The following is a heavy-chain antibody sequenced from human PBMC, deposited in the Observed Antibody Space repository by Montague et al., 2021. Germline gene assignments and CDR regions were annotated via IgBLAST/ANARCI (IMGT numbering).Heavy chain of an antibody. V-gene: IGHV3-23*01. CDR2: ISGGGGNT. CDR3: AKGPYDDGSYLLHFES. J-gene: IGHJ4*02. D-gene: IGHD1-26*01. CDR1: GSSFNYYA. Sequence: SLRLSCAASGSSFNYYAMAWVRQAPGKGLELVSAISGGGGNTYYADSVKGRFTISRDSSESTVFLQMNSLRVEDSAVYYCAKGPYDDGSYLLHFESWGQGTLVTVSS.